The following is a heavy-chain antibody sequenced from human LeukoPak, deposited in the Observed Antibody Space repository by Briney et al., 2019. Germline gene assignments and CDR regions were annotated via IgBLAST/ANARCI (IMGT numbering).Heavy chain of an antibody. CDR1: GFTFSSYW. CDR3: AGGRLDAGSFDY. D-gene: IGHD3-10*01. CDR2: IKQDGRDK. J-gene: IGHJ4*02. Sequence: GGSLRLSCAASGFTFSSYWMSWVRQAPGKGLEWVVNIKQDGRDKYYVDSVKGRFTSAKDNAKNSLKRQMNSLRAEDTAVYYCAGGRLDAGSFDYWGQGTLVTVSS. V-gene: IGHV3-7*01.